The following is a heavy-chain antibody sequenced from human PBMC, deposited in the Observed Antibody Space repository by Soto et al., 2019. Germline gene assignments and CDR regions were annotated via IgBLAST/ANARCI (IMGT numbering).Heavy chain of an antibody. J-gene: IGHJ4*02. V-gene: IGHV4-39*01. CDR3: ARRYGTTFDY. CDR2: FFVGGNT. Sequence: SATLSLTCTASGGSISSSTYYWRRIRQPPRKGLEWIATFFVGGNTYYNPSLKSRVTISVDTSKNQFSLKLSSVTAADTAVYYCARRYGTTFDYWGQGTLVTVSS. D-gene: IGHD1-1*01. CDR1: GGSISSSTYY.